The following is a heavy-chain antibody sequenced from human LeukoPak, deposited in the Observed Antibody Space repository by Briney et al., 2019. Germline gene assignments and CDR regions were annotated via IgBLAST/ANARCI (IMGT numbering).Heavy chain of an antibody. D-gene: IGHD3-9*01. CDR1: GGSISSGSYY. Sequence: SETLSLTCTVSGGSISSGSYYWSWIRQPAGKGLEWIGRIYTSGSTNYNPSLKSRVTMSVDTSKNQFSLKLSSVTAADTAVYYCARDRDLTGLFDLWGRGTLVTVSS. CDR2: IYTSGST. CDR3: ARDRDLTGLFDL. V-gene: IGHV4-61*02. J-gene: IGHJ2*01.